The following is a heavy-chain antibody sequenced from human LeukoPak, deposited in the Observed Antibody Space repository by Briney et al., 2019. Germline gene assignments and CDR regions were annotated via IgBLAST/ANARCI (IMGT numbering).Heavy chain of an antibody. J-gene: IGHJ3*02. V-gene: IGHV3-13*01. CDR2: IGTAGDT. CDR1: GFTFSSYD. CDR3: ARARCGGDLVNDAFDI. Sequence: PGGSLRLSCAASGFTFSSYDMHWVRQATGKGLEWVSAIGTAGDTYYPGSVKGRFTISRENAKNSLYLQMNSLRAGDTAVYYCARARCGGDLVNDAFDIWGQGTMVTVSS. D-gene: IGHD2-21*02.